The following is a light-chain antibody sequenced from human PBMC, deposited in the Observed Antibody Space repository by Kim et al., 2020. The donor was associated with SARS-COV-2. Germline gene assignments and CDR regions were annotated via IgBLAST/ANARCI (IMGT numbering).Light chain of an antibody. V-gene: IGKV3-20*01. CDR3: QQYDSSPYT. Sequence: LSPGERATLSCRASQSVSNNYLAWHQQKPGQSPRLLIYGASTRATGIPDRFSGSGSGTDFTLTISRLEPEDLAVYYCQQYDSSPYTFGQGTKLEI. CDR2: GAS. CDR1: QSVSNNY. J-gene: IGKJ2*01.